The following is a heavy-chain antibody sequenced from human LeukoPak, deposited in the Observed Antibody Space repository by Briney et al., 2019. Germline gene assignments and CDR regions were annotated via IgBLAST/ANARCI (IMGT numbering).Heavy chain of an antibody. J-gene: IGHJ5*02. D-gene: IGHD2-2*01. V-gene: IGHV4-59*01. Sequence: SETLSLTCTVSGGSISSYYWSWIRQPPGKGLEWIGYIYYSGSTNYNPSLKSRVTISVDTSKNQFSLKLSSVTAADTAVYYCARGYCSSTSCYDPDWFDPWDQGTLVTVSS. CDR1: GGSISSYY. CDR3: ARGYCSSTSCYDPDWFDP. CDR2: IYYSGST.